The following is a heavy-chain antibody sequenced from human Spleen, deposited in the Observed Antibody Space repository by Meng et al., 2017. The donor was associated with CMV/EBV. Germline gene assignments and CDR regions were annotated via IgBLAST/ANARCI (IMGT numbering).Heavy chain of an antibody. J-gene: IGHJ4*02. CDR1: GFTFDDYT. D-gene: IGHD2-2*01. CDR3: AKDGGGYCSSTSCPRDFDY. Sequence: GGSLRLSCAASGFTFDDYTMHWVRQAPGKGLEWVSLISWDGSGTYYADSAKGRFTISRDNSKNSLYLQMNSLRIEDTALYYCAKDGGGYCSSTSCPRDFDYWGQGTLVTVSS. CDR2: ISWDGSGT. V-gene: IGHV3-43*01.